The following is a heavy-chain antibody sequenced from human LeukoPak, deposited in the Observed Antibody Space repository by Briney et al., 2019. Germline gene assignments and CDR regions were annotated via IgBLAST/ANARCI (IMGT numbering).Heavy chain of an antibody. CDR2: ISSSGSTI. CDR3: ARDRREKTTVTSRFDY. J-gene: IGHJ4*02. CDR1: GFTFSDYY. V-gene: IGHV3-11*04. D-gene: IGHD4-17*01. Sequence: GGSLRLSCAASGFTFSDYYMSWIRQAPGKGLEWVSYISSSGSTIYYADSVKGRFTISRDNAKNSLYLQMNSLRAEDTAVYYCARDRREKTTVTSRFDYWGQGTLVTVSS.